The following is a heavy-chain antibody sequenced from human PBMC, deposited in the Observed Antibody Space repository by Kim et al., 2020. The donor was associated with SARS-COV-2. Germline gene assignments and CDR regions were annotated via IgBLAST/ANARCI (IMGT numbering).Heavy chain of an antibody. CDR2: ISYDGSNK. D-gene: IGHD5-18*01. Sequence: GGSLRLSCAASGFTFSSYAMHWVRQAPGKGLEWVAVISYDGSNKYYADSVKGRFTISRDNSKNTLYLQMNSLRAEDTAVYYCARSRGYSYQEDYWGQGTLVTVSS. V-gene: IGHV3-30-3*01. CDR3: ARSRGYSYQEDY. J-gene: IGHJ4*02. CDR1: GFTFSSYA.